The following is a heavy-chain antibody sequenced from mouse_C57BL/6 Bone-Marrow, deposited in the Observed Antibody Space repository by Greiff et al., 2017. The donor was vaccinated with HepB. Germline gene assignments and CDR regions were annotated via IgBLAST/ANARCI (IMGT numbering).Heavy chain of an antibody. Sequence: VQLQQSGGGLVKPGGSLKLSCAASGFTFSDYGMHWVRQAPEKGLEWVAYISSGSSTIYYADTVKGRFTISRDNAKNTLFLQMTSLRSEDTAMYYCAKETSTGTPYAMDYWGQGTSVTVSS. D-gene: IGHD4-1*02. CDR2: ISSGSSTI. CDR1: GFTFSDYG. J-gene: IGHJ4*01. V-gene: IGHV5-17*01. CDR3: AKETSTGTPYAMDY.